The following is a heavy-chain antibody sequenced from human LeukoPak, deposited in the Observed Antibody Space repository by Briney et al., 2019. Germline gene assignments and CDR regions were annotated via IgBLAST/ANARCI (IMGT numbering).Heavy chain of an antibody. D-gene: IGHD3-10*01. V-gene: IGHV1-8*01. CDR2: MNPNSGNT. CDR1: GYTFTSYD. Sequence: ASVKVSCKASGYTFTSYDINWVRQATGQGLEWMGWMNPNSGNTGYAQKSQGRVTMTRNTSISTAYMELSSLRSEDTAVYYCAVTTYFGSSGVDNWFDPWGQGTLVTVSS. J-gene: IGHJ5*02. CDR3: AVTTYFGSSGVDNWFDP.